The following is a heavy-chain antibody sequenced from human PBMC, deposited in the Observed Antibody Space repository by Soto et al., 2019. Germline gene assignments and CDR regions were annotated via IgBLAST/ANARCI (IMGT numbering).Heavy chain of an antibody. CDR3: ARSYYCSGGSCYPNWFDP. CDR2: IIPIFGTA. D-gene: IGHD2-15*01. Sequence: SEKVSCKASGGTFSSYAISWVRQAPGQGLEWMGGIIPIFGTANYAQKFQGRVTITADESTSTAYMELSSLRSEDTAVYYCARSYYCSGGSCYPNWFDPWGQGTLVTVSS. V-gene: IGHV1-69*13. J-gene: IGHJ5*02. CDR1: GGTFSSYA.